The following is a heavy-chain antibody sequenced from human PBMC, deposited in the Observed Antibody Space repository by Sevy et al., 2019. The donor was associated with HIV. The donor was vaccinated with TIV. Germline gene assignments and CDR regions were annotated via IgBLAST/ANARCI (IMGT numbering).Heavy chain of an antibody. CDR2: ISSSGEIT. CDR1: GFTLSYYE. Sequence: GGSLRLSCLASGFTLSYYEMNWVRQAPGKGLEWVSYISSSGEITYYAHSVKGRFTVSRDNAKNSLYLQMNSLRAEDTAVYYCARDLLNYYDSTGLPDAFDIWGQGTMVTVSS. CDR3: ARDLLNYYDSTGLPDAFDI. D-gene: IGHD3-22*01. J-gene: IGHJ3*02. V-gene: IGHV3-48*03.